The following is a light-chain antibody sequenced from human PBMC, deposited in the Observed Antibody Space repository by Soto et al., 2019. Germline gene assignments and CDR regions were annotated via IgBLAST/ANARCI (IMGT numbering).Light chain of an antibody. V-gene: IGLV2-14*01. CDR1: SSDVGGYNS. Sequence: QSVLTQPASVSGSPGQSITISCTGTSSDVGGYNSVSWYQQHPGKAPKLILYDVTDRPSGVSYRSSGSKSGNTASLTISGLQAADEADYFCSSFTSSMTNVFGSGTKVTVL. J-gene: IGLJ1*01. CDR2: DVT. CDR3: SSFTSSMTNV.